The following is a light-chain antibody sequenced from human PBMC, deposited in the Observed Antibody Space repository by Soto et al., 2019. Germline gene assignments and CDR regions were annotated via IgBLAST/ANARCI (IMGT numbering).Light chain of an antibody. CDR3: AAWDDSLSGPLYV. V-gene: IGLV1-47*01. Sequence: QSALTQPPSASGTPGQRVTISCSGSSSNIGSNYVYWYQQLPGTAPKLLIYRNNQWPSGVPDRFSGSKSGTSASLAISGLRSEDEADYYCAAWDDSLSGPLYVFGTGTKVTVL. J-gene: IGLJ1*01. CDR1: SSNIGSNY. CDR2: RNN.